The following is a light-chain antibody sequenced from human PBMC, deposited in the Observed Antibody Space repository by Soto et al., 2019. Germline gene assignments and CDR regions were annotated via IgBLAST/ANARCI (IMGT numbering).Light chain of an antibody. Sequence: QSALTQPASVSGSPGQSITISCTGTSSDVGGYNYVSWYQQHPGKAPKLMICDVSNRPSGVSNRFSGSKSGNTASLTISGLQAEDEADYYCSSYTSGSTVVFGGGSQLTVL. J-gene: IGLJ2*01. CDR3: SSYTSGSTVV. CDR1: SSDVGGYNY. V-gene: IGLV2-14*01. CDR2: DVS.